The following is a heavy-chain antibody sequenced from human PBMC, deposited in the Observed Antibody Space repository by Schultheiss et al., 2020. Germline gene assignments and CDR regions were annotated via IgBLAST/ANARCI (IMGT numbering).Heavy chain of an antibody. D-gene: IGHD2-2*01. V-gene: IGHV4-34*01. J-gene: IGHJ5*02. CDR2: IYYSGST. CDR3: ARLLYQDCLTTSCRPYDWFDP. CDR1: GGSFSGYY. Sequence: SETLSLTCAVYGGSFSGYYWSWIRQPPGKGLEWIGSIYYSGSTYYNPSLKSRVTISVDTSKNQFSLKLSSVTAADTAVYYCARLLYQDCLTTSCRPYDWFDPWGQGTLVTVSS.